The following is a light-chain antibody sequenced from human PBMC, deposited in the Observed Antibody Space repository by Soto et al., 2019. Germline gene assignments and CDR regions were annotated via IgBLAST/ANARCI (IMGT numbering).Light chain of an antibody. CDR2: GAS. CDR1: QSISTY. V-gene: IGKV1-39*01. CDR3: QQRSNWRGT. Sequence: DIQVTQSPSSLSVSVGDRVTITCRASQSISTYLNWYQQKPGKAPKLLIYGASSLQSGVPSRFSGSGSGTDFTLTISSLEPEDFAVYYCQQRSNWRGTFGQGTRLEI. J-gene: IGKJ5*01.